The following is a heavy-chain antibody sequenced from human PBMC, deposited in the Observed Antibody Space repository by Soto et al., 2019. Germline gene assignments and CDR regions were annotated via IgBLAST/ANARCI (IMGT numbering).Heavy chain of an antibody. D-gene: IGHD3-10*01. Sequence: EVQLVESGGGLVQPGGSLRLSCAASGFTFSDYWMHWVRQAPGKGLVWVSRIKGDESSTNYADSVKGRFAISRDNARNTLYLQMNSLRAEDTALYYCARGLLGMYGSDYWGQGTLVTVSS. V-gene: IGHV3-74*01. J-gene: IGHJ4*02. CDR3: ARGLLGMYGSDY. CDR2: IKGDESST. CDR1: GFTFSDYW.